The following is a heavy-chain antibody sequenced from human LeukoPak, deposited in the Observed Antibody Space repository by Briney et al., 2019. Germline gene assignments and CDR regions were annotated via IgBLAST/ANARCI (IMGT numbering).Heavy chain of an antibody. J-gene: IGHJ4*02. CDR1: GFTFSSYG. Sequence: GGSLRLSCAASGFTFSSYGIHWVRQAPGKGLEWVALIWYDGSNRYYVDSVKGRFTISRDNSKKTVYLQMNSLRAEDTAVYYCATDPSWLGYFDYWGQGTLVTVSS. D-gene: IGHD3-22*01. CDR3: ATDPSWLGYFDY. CDR2: IWYDGSNR. V-gene: IGHV3-33*01.